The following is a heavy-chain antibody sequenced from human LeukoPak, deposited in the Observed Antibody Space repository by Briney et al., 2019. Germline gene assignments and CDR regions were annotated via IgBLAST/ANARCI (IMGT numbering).Heavy chain of an antibody. V-gene: IGHV3-23*01. CDR3: AKDGLQFSEWLPPLGY. D-gene: IGHD3-3*01. J-gene: IGHJ4*02. Sequence: PGGSLRLSCAASGFTFSGYAMSWVRQAPGKGLEWVSAISGSGGSTYYADSVKGRFTISRDNSKNTLYLQMNSLRAEDTAVYYCAKDGLQFSEWLPPLGYWGQGTLVTVSS. CDR2: ISGSGGST. CDR1: GFTFSGYA.